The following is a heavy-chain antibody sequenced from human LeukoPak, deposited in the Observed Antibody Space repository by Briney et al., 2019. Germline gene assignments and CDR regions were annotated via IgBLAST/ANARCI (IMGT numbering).Heavy chain of an antibody. Sequence: GGSLRLSCAASGLTFSSYAMSWVRQAPGKGLEWVSAISGSGGSTYYADSVKGRFTISRDNSKNTLYLQMNSLRAEDTAVYYCAKGDGGSYYALYYWGQGTLVTVSS. D-gene: IGHD1-26*01. J-gene: IGHJ4*02. V-gene: IGHV3-23*01. CDR3: AKGDGGSYYALYY. CDR2: ISGSGGST. CDR1: GLTFSSYA.